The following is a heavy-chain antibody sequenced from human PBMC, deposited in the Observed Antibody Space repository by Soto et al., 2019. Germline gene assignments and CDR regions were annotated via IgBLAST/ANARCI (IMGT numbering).Heavy chain of an antibody. Sequence: WTWIRQPPGKGLEWIGDIYYGGSTNYNPSLKSRVTISVDTSKKQFSLKLSSVTAADTAVYYCAKSDYRGTDYWGQGTLVTVSS. CDR3: AKSDYRGTDY. CDR2: IYYGGST. V-gene: IGHV4-59*01. J-gene: IGHJ4*02. D-gene: IGHD4-17*01.